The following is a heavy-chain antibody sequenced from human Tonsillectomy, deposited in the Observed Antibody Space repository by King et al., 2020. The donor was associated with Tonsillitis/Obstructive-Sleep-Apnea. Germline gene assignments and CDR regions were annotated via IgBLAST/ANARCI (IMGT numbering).Heavy chain of an antibody. CDR3: ARTGDLDF. D-gene: IGHD7-27*01. J-gene: IGHJ4*02. V-gene: IGHV3-48*02. CDR2: ITSSSSTI. Sequence: VQLVESGGGLVQPGGSLRLSCAASGFTFSSSYSMSWVRQAPGKGLEWVSYITSSSSTIYYADSVKGRFTISRDNAKNSLFLQMNSLRDEDTAVYYCARTGDLDFWGQGTLVTVSS. CDR1: GFTFSSSYS.